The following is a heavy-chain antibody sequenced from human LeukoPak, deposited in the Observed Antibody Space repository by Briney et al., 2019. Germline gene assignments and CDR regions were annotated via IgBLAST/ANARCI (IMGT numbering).Heavy chain of an antibody. CDR2: IYYTATS. Sequence: PETLSHTCIVSGDSLSTSRYYWGWIRHPPRKGLEWIRTIYYTATSYYTPSLKSRITISVATSKNHFYLQRSSVAAADTAVYFCARHFRYGLVYYWGQGNLVTVSA. CDR1: GDSLSTSRYY. CDR3: ARHFRYGLVYY. J-gene: IGHJ4*02. V-gene: IGHV4-39*01. D-gene: IGHD3-9*01.